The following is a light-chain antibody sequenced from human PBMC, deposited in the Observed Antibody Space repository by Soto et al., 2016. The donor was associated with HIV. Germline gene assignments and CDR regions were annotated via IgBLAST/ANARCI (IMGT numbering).Light chain of an antibody. CDR2: AAS. Sequence: DIQMTQSPSSLSASVGDSVTITCRASQSISQYLNWFQQKPGRAPKLLIYAASSLQSGVTLRFSGSGSGTEFALTISSLQPEDFATYFCQQSYSIPYTFGQGTKLEIK. CDR1: QSISQY. V-gene: IGKV1-39*01. J-gene: IGKJ2*01. CDR3: QQSYSIPYT.